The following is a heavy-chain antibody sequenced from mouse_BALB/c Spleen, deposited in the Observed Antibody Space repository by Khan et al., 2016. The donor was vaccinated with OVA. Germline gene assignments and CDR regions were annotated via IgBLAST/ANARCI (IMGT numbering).Heavy chain of an antibody. CDR1: GYSITSNYA. CDR3: ARGNYYGYAMDY. J-gene: IGHJ4*01. D-gene: IGHD1-1*01. Sequence: EVQLVESGPGLVKPSQSLSLTCTVTGYSITSNYAWNWIRQFPGNKLEWMGYISYRGRTNYNPSLKSRIYITRDTSKNQFIMQLNSVTTEDTATYYCARGNYYGYAMDYWGHGTSITVSS. CDR2: ISYRGRT. V-gene: IGHV3-2*02.